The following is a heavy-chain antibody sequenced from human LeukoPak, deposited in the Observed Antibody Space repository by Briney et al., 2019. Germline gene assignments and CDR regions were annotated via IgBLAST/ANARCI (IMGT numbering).Heavy chain of an antibody. V-gene: IGHV4-39*07. CDR2: IYYSGST. Sequence: PSETLSLTCTVSGGSISSSSYYWGWIRQPPGKGLEWIGSIYYSGSTNYNPSLKSRVTISVDTSKNQFSLKLSSVTAADTAVYYCAGGFYCSGGSCYSTPLHWFDPWGQGTLVTVSS. D-gene: IGHD2-15*01. CDR3: AGGFYCSGGSCYSTPLHWFDP. CDR1: GGSISSSSYY. J-gene: IGHJ5*02.